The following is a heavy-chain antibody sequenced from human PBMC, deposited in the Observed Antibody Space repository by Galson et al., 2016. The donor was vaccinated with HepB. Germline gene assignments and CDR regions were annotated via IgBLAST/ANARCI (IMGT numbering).Heavy chain of an antibody. Sequence: SLRLSCAASGFTFSDYYMSWIRQAPEKGLEWVSYISSGGSTIYYADSVKGRFTISRDNAKNSLYLQMNSLRAEDTAVYYCARGQKTRAARRYFDYWGQGTLVTVSS. J-gene: IGHJ4*02. CDR2: ISSGGSTI. CDR3: ARGQKTRAARRYFDY. D-gene: IGHD6-6*01. CDR1: GFTFSDYY. V-gene: IGHV3-11*01.